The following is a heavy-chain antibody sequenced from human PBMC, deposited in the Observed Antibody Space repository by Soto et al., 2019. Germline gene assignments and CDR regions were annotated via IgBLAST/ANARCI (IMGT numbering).Heavy chain of an antibody. CDR1: GGTFSSYA. CDR2: TIPIFGTA. D-gene: IGHD4-17*01. V-gene: IGHV1-69*01. Sequence: QVQLVQSGAEVKKPGASVKVSCKASGGTFSSYAISWVRQAPGQGLEWMGGTIPIFGTATYAQKFQGRVTIAADDSTSTAYMELSSLRSEDTAVYYCAGPKTLPTVRTTPFDYWGQGTLVTVSS. J-gene: IGHJ4*02. CDR3: AGPKTLPTVRTTPFDY.